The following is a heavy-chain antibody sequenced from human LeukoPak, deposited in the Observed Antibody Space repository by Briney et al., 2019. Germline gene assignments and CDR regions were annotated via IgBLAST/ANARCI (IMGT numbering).Heavy chain of an antibody. J-gene: IGHJ6*02. CDR3: ARGFREYGTKAGTGSGGSYYYYGMDV. CDR1: GFTFSSYG. V-gene: IGHV3-30*03. CDR2: ISYDGSNK. Sequence: PGRSLRLSCAASGFTFSSYGMHWVRQAPGKGLEWVAVISYDGSNKYYADSVKGRFTISRDNSKNTLYLQMNSLRAEDTAVYYCARGFREYGTKAGTGSGGSYYYYGMDVWGQGTTVTVSS. D-gene: IGHD1-14*01.